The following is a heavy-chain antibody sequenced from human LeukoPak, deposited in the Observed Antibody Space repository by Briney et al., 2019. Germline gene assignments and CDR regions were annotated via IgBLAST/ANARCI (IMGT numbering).Heavy chain of an antibody. V-gene: IGHV4-59*08. CDR3: ASNKGQWLFSD. Sequence: SETLSLTCTVSGGSISSYYWSWIRQPPGKGLEWIGYIYYSGGTNYNPSLKSRVTISVDTSKNQFSLRLSSVTAADTAVYYCASNKGQWLFSDWGQGALVTVSS. D-gene: IGHD6-19*01. CDR2: IYYSGGT. CDR1: GGSISSYY. J-gene: IGHJ4*02.